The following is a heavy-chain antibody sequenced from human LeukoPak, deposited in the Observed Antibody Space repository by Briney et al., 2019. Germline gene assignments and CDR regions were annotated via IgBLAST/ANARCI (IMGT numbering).Heavy chain of an antibody. D-gene: IGHD6-13*01. V-gene: IGHV4-59*01. Sequence: SETLSLTCTVSGGSISSYYWSWIRQPPGKGLEWIGYIYYSGSTNYNPSLKSRVTISVDTSKNQFSLKLSSVTAADTAVYYCAREVITSSSWYGPLNWFDPWGQGTLVTVSS. J-gene: IGHJ5*02. CDR1: GGSISSYY. CDR3: AREVITSSSWYGPLNWFDP. CDR2: IYYSGST.